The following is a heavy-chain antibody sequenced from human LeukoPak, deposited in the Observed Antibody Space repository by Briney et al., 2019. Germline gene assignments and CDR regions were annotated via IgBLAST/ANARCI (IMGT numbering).Heavy chain of an antibody. D-gene: IGHD4-17*01. J-gene: IGHJ2*01. V-gene: IGHV1-69*05. CDR3: ASVTTVTPVWYFDL. CDR1: GGTFTSYA. Sequence: GSSVKVSCKASGGTFTSYAISWVRQAPGQGLEWMGRIIPIFGTANYAQKFQGRVTITTHEPTSTAYMELSSLRSEDTAVYYCASVTTVTPVWYFDLWGRGTLVTVSS. CDR2: IIPIFGTA.